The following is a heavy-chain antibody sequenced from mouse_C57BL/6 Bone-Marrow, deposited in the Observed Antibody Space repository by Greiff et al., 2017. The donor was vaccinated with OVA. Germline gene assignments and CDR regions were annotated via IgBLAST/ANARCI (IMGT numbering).Heavy chain of an antibody. D-gene: IGHD3-3*01. CDR1: GYSITSGYY. V-gene: IGHV3-6*01. J-gene: IGHJ4*01. Sequence: EVQRVESGPGLVKPSQSLSLTCSVTGYSITSGYYWNWIRQFPGNKLEWMGYISYDGSNNYNPSLKNRISITRDTSKNQFFLKLNSVTTEDTATYYCARGRRDAMDYWGQGTSVTVSS. CDR3: ARGRRDAMDY. CDR2: ISYDGSN.